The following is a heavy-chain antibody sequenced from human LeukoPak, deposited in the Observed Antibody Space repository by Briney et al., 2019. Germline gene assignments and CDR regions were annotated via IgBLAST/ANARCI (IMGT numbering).Heavy chain of an antibody. CDR2: IYYSGST. V-gene: IGHV4-61*01. J-gene: IGHJ4*02. D-gene: IGHD1-26*01. CDR3: ARGYSGSYGRFDY. CDR1: GGSVSSGSYY. Sequence: SETLSLTCTVSGGSVSSGSYYWSWIRQPPGKGLEWIGYIYYSGSTNYNPSLKSRVTISADTSKNQFSLKLSSVTAADTAVYYCARGYSGSYGRFDYWGQGTLVTVSS.